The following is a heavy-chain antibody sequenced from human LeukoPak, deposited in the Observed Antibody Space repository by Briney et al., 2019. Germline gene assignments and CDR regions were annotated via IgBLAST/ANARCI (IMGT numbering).Heavy chain of an antibody. Sequence: SETLSLTCTVSGGSISSSSYYWGWIRQPPGKGLEWIGSIYYSGSTYYNPSLKSRVTISVDTSKNQSSLKLSSVTAADTAVYYCARSTYYDFWSGSPYWFDYWGQGTLVTVSS. D-gene: IGHD3-3*01. V-gene: IGHV4-39*01. J-gene: IGHJ4*02. CDR3: ARSTYYDFWSGSPYWFDY. CDR2: IYYSGST. CDR1: GGSISSSSYY.